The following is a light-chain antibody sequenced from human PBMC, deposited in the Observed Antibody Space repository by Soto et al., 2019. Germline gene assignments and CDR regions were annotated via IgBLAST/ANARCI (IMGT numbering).Light chain of an antibody. CDR2: YDS. V-gene: IGLV3-21*04. CDR1: NIGSKS. CDR3: QVWDSTIAV. Sequence: SYELTQPPSVSVAPGKTARITCGGNNIGSKSVHWYQQKPGQAPVLVIYYDSDRPSGIPERFSGSNSGNTATLTISRVEAGDEADYYCQVWDSTIAVFGGGTKLTVL. J-gene: IGLJ2*01.